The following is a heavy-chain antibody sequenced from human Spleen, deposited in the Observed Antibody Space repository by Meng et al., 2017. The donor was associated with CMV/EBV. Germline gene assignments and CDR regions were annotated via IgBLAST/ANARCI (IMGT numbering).Heavy chain of an antibody. CDR2: IYTSGST. J-gene: IGHJ5*02. Sequence: HVQHPAWVAGPFNPSETPSPTFTVSGGSISSYYWCWMRQPARKGLDWIGRIYTSGSTNYNPSLKSRVTMSVDTSKNQFSLKLSSVTAADTAVYYCARGPFSFDPWGQGTLVTVSS. CDR3: ARGPFSFDP. CDR1: GGSISSYY. D-gene: IGHD1-1*01. V-gene: IGHV4-4*07.